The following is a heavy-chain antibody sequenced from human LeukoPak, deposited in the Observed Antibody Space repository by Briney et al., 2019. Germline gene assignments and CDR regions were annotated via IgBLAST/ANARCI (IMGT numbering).Heavy chain of an antibody. V-gene: IGHV3-33*06. CDR2: IWYDGSNK. Sequence: GGSLRLSCAASGFTFSSYGMHWVRQAPGKGLEWVAVIWYDGSNKYYADSVEGRFTISRDNSYNTVSLQMNSLRDEDTGVYYCAKGLKTGVGPYKGYHYYMDVWGKGATVTVSS. CDR3: AKGLKTGVGPYKGYHYYMDV. J-gene: IGHJ6*03. D-gene: IGHD3-10*01. CDR1: GFTFSSYG.